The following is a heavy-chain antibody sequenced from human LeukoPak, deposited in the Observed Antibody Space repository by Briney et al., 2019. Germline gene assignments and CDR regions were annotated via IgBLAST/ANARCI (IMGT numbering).Heavy chain of an antibody. Sequence: SVKVSCKASGGTFSSYAISWVRQAPGQGLEWMGGIIPIFGTANYAQKFQGRVTITADESTSTAYMELSSLRSEDTAVYYRARGGSGSYWARYYFDYWGQGTLVTVSS. D-gene: IGHD3-10*01. CDR3: ARGGSGSYWARYYFDY. CDR2: IIPIFGTA. CDR1: GGTFSSYA. J-gene: IGHJ4*02. V-gene: IGHV1-69*13.